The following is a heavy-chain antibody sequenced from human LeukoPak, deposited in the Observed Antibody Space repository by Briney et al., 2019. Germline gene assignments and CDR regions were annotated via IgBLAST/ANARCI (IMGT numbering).Heavy chain of an antibody. D-gene: IGHD6-13*01. CDR2: INHSGST. Sequence: PSETLSLTCAVYGGSFSGYYWSWIRQPPGKGLEWIGEINHSGSTNYNPSLKSRVTISVDTSKNQFSLKLSSVTAADTAVYYCARGKKQQLTYYYYYGMDVWGKGTTVTVSS. J-gene: IGHJ6*04. CDR1: GGSFSGYY. CDR3: ARGKKQQLTYYYYYGMDV. V-gene: IGHV4-34*01.